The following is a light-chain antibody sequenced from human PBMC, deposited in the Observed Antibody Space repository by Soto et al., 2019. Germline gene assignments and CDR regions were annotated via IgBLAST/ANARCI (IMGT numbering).Light chain of an antibody. CDR2: GAS. CDR1: QIFSSTY. V-gene: IGKV3-20*01. J-gene: IGKJ1*01. CDR3: QQFANSTRT. Sequence: EIVLTQSPDTLSLSPGERATLSCRASQIFSSTYLAWYQQKPAQAPRLLLSGASSRATGIPDRFSASGSGPDFTLTISRLEPEDFAVYYCQQFANSTRTFGQGTKVE.